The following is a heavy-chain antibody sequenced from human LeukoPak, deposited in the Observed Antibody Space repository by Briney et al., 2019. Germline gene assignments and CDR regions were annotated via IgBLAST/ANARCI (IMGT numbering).Heavy chain of an antibody. Sequence: GGSLRLSCLASGVTFSSYVMNWVRQTPGKGLQWVSRISVSGGSTFYADSVKGRFTISRDNSKNTLYLQLNGLRTEDTALYYCAKDRLLNCRGDCYIFDYWGQGTLVTVSS. D-gene: IGHD2-21*01. CDR3: AKDRLLNCRGDCYIFDY. J-gene: IGHJ4*02. CDR2: ISVSGGST. V-gene: IGHV3-23*01. CDR1: GVTFSSYV.